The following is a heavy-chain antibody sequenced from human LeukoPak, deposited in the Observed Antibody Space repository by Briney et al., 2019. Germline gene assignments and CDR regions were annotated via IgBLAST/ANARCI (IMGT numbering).Heavy chain of an antibody. CDR3: ARGRIMITFGGVIVYDALDI. V-gene: IGHV4-34*01. J-gene: IGHJ3*02. CDR2: INHSGST. Sequence: SETLSLTCAVYGGSFSGYYWSWIRQPPGKGLEWIGEINHSGSTNYNPSLKSRVTISVDTSKNQFSLKLSSVTAADTAVYYCARGRIMITFGGVIVYDALDIWGQGTMVTVSS. D-gene: IGHD3-16*02. CDR1: GGSFSGYY.